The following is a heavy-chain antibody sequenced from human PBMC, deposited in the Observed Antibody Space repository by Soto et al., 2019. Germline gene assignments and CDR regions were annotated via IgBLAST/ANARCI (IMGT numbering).Heavy chain of an antibody. D-gene: IGHD6-13*01. CDR1: GFSLTNYV. CDR3: AKDGSDEYSSSWYEAYYYGMDV. CDR2: IGGSSSTI. J-gene: IGHJ6*02. Sequence: PGGSLRLSCAASGFSLTNYVMNWVRQAPGKGLEWISSIGGSSSTIFHADSVKGRFTISRDNSKNTLYLQMNSLRAEDTAVYYCAKDGSDEYSSSWYEAYYYGMDVWGQGTTVTVSS. V-gene: IGHV3-48*01.